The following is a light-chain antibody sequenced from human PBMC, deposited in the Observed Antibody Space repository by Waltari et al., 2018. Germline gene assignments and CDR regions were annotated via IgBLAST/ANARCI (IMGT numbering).Light chain of an antibody. CDR3: FSYVDNFSWV. CDR1: SSDVGHYH. J-gene: IGLJ3*02. V-gene: IGLV2-11*01. Sequence: QSALTQPRSVSGSPGQSVTISCTGVSSDVGHYHVSWYHQLPGEAPKLIISELNTLPSGVPDRFSGSKSCNTASLTISVLQAEDEATYYCFSYVDNFSWVFGGGTTVTVL. CDR2: ELN.